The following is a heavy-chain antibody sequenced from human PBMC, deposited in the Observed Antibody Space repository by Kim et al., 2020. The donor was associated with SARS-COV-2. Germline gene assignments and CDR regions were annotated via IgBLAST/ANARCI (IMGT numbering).Heavy chain of an antibody. V-gene: IGHV1-69*13. CDR3: AKMYGGLPRHYDYSGMDG. J-gene: IGHJ6*01. CDR2: IIPIFGTS. D-gene: IGHD4-17*01. Sequence: SVKVSCKIFGGIFSSYAIGWVRQAPGQGLEWVGGIIPIFGTSNHAQKFQGRVSIIADEPTSTAYMELSSLRSEDMAVYYCAKMYGGLPRHYDYSGMDGW. CDR1: GGIFSSYA.